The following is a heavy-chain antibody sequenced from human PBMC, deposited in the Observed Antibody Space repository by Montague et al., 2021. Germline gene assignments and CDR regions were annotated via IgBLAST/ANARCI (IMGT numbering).Heavy chain of an antibody. Sequence: SETLSLTCTVSSGSIFHAHWSWVRQPPGKGLEWLGSMFYGGATSNNPSLKSRVTMSIDTSTNQFSLKLSFVTAADTAVYYCAKQDYFVSGTSYKGFDPWGQGTLVTVS. CDR3: AKQDYFVSGTSYKGFDP. CDR1: SGSIFHAH. D-gene: IGHD3-10*01. V-gene: IGHV4-59*08. CDR2: MFYGGAT. J-gene: IGHJ5*02.